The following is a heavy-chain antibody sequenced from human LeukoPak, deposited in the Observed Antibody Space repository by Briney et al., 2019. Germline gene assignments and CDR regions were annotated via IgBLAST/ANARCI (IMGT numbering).Heavy chain of an antibody. Sequence: GGSLRLSCAASGFPFSIYIVNYVRQAPGKGLEWVSSISSSSGYIYYADSVKSRFTISRDNAKSSLYLQMKGLRAEDTAVYYCAREYYYDSSGSYGFDIWGQGTMVTVSS. J-gene: IGHJ3*02. V-gene: IGHV3-21*01. CDR2: ISSSSGYI. D-gene: IGHD3-22*01. CDR1: GFPFSIYI. CDR3: AREYYYDSSGSYGFDI.